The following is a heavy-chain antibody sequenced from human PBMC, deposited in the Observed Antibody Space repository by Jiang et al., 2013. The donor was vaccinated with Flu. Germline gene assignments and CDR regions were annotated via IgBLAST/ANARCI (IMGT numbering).Heavy chain of an antibody. J-gene: IGHJ6*03. CDR2: IDPSDSYT. V-gene: IGHV5-10-1*01. CDR3: ARSVPFRTVGYYYYMDV. Sequence: PGESLRISCKGSGYSFTSYWISWVRQMPGKGLEWMGRIDPSDSYTNYSPSFQGHVTISADKSISTAYLQWSSLKASDTAMYYCARSVPFRTVGYYYYMDVWGKGTTVTVSS. CDR1: GYSFTSYW. D-gene: IGHD1-1*01.